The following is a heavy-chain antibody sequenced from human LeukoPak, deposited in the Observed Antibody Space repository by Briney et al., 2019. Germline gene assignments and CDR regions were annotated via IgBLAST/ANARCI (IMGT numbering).Heavy chain of an antibody. V-gene: IGHV1-24*01. CDR1: GYTLTELS. J-gene: IGHJ5*02. D-gene: IGHD3-10*01. Sequence: WASVKVSCKVSGYTLTELSMHWVRQAPGKGLEWMGGFDPEDGETIYAQKFQGRVTMTEDTSTDTAYMELSSLRSEDTAVYYCATSRLDYYGSGSYPNWFDPWGQGTLVTVSS. CDR2: FDPEDGET. CDR3: ATSRLDYYGSGSYPNWFDP.